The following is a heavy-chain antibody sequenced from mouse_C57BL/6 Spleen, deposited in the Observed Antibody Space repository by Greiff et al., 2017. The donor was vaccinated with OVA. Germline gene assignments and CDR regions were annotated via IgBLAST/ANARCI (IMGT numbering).Heavy chain of an antibody. V-gene: IGHV2-9*01. Sequence: QVHVKQSGPGLVAPSQSLSITCTVSGFSLTSYGVDWVRQPPGKGLEWLGVIWGGGSTNYNSALMSRLSISKDNSKSQVFLKMNSLQTDDTAMYYCAKRITTVVPFAYWGQGTLVTVSA. CDR3: AKRITTVVPFAY. D-gene: IGHD1-1*01. CDR1: GFSLTSYG. CDR2: IWGGGST. J-gene: IGHJ3*01.